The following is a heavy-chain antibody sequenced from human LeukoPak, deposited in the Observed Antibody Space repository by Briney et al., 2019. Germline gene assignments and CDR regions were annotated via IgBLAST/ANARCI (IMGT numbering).Heavy chain of an antibody. D-gene: IGHD6-6*01. CDR2: INPSGGST. J-gene: IGHJ4*02. V-gene: IGHV1-46*01. Sequence: ASVKVSXKASGYTFTSYYMHWVRQAPGQGLEWMGIINPSGGSTSYAQKFQGRVTMTRDTSTSTVYMELSSPRSEDTAVYYCFGLDSTRYSSSSKVSGYWGQGTLVTVSS. CDR1: GYTFTSYY. CDR3: FGLDSTRYSSSSKVSGY.